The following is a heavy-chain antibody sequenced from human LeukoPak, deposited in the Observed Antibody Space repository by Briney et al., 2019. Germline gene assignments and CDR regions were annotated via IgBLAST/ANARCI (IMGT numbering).Heavy chain of an antibody. D-gene: IGHD3-22*01. CDR2: IIPIFGTA. J-gene: IGHJ6*03. V-gene: IGHV1-69*06. Sequence: GASVKVSCKASGGTFRSYAISWVRQAPGQGLEWMGGIIPIFGTANYAQKFQGRVTITADKSTSTAYMELSSLRSEDTAVYYCARHYDSSSDYYYYYYMDVWGKGTTVTVSS. CDR3: ARHYDSSSDYYYYYYMDV. CDR1: GGTFRSYA.